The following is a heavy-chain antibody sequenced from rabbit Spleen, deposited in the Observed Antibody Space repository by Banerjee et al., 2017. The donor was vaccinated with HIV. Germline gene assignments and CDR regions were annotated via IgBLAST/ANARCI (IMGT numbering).Heavy chain of an antibody. V-gene: IGHV1S40*01. CDR1: GFDFSRGYD. J-gene: IGHJ6*01. CDR2: IYTGNLKT. CDR3: ARDLAGVIGWNFGW. D-gene: IGHD4-1*01. Sequence: QQLVESGGGLVKPGASLTLTCKASGFDFSRGYDMCWVRQAPGKGLEWIGCIYTGNLKTYYASWAKGRFTISKTSSTTVTLQMTSLTVADTATYFCARDLAGVIGWNFGWWGQGTLVTVS.